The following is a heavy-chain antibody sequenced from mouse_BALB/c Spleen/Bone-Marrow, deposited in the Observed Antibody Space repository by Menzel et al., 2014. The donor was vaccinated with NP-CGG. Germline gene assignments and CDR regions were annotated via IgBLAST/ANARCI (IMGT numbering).Heavy chain of an antibody. CDR3: VRTYYYGGSFAS. V-gene: IGHV1-4*02. Sequence: QVQLQQPAAELVRPGASVKMSCKASGYTFTSYTMHWVKQRPGQGLEWIGYIDPSSGYTEYNQKFKDRTTLTADKSSSTXXXXXSSLTSEDSAVYYCVRTYYYGGSFASWGQGTLVTVSA. CDR2: IDPSSGYT. J-gene: IGHJ3*01. D-gene: IGHD1-1*01. CDR1: GYTFTSYT.